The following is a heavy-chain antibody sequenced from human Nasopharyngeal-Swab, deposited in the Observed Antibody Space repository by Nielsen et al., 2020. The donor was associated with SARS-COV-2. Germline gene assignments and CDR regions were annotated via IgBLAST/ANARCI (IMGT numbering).Heavy chain of an antibody. CDR1: GGSISSSSYY. CDR3: ARGKRLLWFGESDLFDI. CDR2: IYYSGST. D-gene: IGHD3-10*01. Sequence: GSLRLSCTVSGGSISSSSYYWGWIRQPPGKGLEWIGSIYYSGSTYYNPSLKSRVTISVDTSKNQFSLKLSSVTAADTAVYYCARGKRLLWFGESDLFDIWGQGTMVNVSS. V-gene: IGHV4-39*07. J-gene: IGHJ3*02.